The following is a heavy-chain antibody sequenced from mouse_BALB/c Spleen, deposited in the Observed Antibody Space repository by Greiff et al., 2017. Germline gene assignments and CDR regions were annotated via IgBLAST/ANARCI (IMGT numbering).Heavy chain of an antibody. D-gene: IGHD2-10*02. Sequence: VQLKQSGAELVKPGASVKLSCTASGFNIKDTYMHWVKQRPEQGLEWIGRIDPANGNTKYDPKFQGKATITADTSSNTAYLQLSSLTSEDTAVYYCASSYGNYDAMDYWGQGTSVTVSS. CDR3: ASSYGNYDAMDY. V-gene: IGHV14-3*02. J-gene: IGHJ4*01. CDR1: GFNIKDTY. CDR2: IDPANGNT.